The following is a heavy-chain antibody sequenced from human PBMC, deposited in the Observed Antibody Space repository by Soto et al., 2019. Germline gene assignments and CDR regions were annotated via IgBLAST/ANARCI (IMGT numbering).Heavy chain of an antibody. D-gene: IGHD1-1*01. J-gene: IGHJ6*02. CDR1: GFTFSYHA. V-gene: IGHV3-30-3*01. CDR3: ARGTTTSAFSAMDV. Sequence: QVQLVESGGGVVQPGRSLRLSCAASGFTFSYHALNWVRQAPGKGLEWVAVISYDGDNKYIAESVKGRFTISRDDSKNTVSLQINRLRTEDTAMYFCARGTTTSAFSAMDVWGQGTTVTVSS. CDR2: ISYDGDNK.